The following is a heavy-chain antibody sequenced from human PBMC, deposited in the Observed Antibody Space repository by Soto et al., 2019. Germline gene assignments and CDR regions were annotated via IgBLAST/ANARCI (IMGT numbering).Heavy chain of an antibody. V-gene: IGHV1-69*13. CDR1: GDTFSGYP. Sequence: SVKVSCKASGDTFSGYPINWVRQAPGEGLEWMGRIIPVFGTTDDAQRFEGRVTFTADESTNTAYMELRGRLSEDTAVYYCGRGGGFGELKYWGPGTLVTVSS. D-gene: IGHD3-10*01. CDR3: GRGGGFGELKY. J-gene: IGHJ4*02. CDR2: IIPVFGTT.